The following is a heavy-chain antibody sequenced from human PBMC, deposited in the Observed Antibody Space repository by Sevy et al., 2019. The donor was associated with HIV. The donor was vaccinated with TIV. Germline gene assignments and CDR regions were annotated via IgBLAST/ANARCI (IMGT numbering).Heavy chain of an antibody. CDR1: GYTFTGYY. Sequence: ASVKVSCKASGYTFTGYYMHWVRQAPGQGLEWMGWINPNSGGTNYAQKFQGRVTMTRDTSISTAYMELSRLRSDDTAVYYCARDALLQRGYLDYWGQGTLVTVSS. CDR3: ARDALLQRGYLDY. V-gene: IGHV1-2*02. J-gene: IGHJ4*02. CDR2: INPNSGGT. D-gene: IGHD5-18*01.